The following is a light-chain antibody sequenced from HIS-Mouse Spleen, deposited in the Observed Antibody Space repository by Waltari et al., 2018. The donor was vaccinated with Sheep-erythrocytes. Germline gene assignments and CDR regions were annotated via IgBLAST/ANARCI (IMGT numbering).Light chain of an antibody. J-gene: IGLJ1*01. V-gene: IGLV2-23*03. CDR1: SSDVGGYNM. CDR2: EGS. CDR3: CSYAGSSTFV. Sequence: QSALTQPASVSGSPGPSITIPGPGTSSDVGGYNMSSWYQQHPGKAPKLMIYEGSKRPSGVSDRFSGSKSGNTASLTISGLQAEDEADYYCCSYAGSSTFVFGTGTKVTVL.